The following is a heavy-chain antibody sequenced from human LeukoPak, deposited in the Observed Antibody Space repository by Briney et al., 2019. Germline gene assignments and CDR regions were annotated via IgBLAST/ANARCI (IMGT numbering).Heavy chain of an antibody. J-gene: IGHJ4*02. Sequence: PGGSLRLSCAGSEFSLSSYWMHWVRHPPEKGLEWVFSIKSDGSATAYADSVKGRFSMSTDSAKYTASLHMNSLRVEDTAMYYCAMDINGDLFHVWGQGTPVTVSS. CDR3: AMDINGDLFHV. CDR1: EFSLSSYW. V-gene: IGHV3-74*01. CDR2: IKSDGSAT. D-gene: IGHD2-2*03.